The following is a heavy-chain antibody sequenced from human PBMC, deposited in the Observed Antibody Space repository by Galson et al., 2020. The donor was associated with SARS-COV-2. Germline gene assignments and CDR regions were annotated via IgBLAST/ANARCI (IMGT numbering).Heavy chain of an antibody. CDR2: ISDHGRTI. J-gene: IGHJ5*01. V-gene: IGHV3-11*04. D-gene: IGHD2-2*01. Sequence: GGSLRLSCTASGFTFSDYDMSWIRQPPGKGLEWISHISDHGRTIYYADSVKGRFTISRDNAKKSLFLLMTSLNVDDVAVYYCARQTPYAVSWFDSWGQGTLVTFSS. CDR1: GFTFSDYD. CDR3: ARQTPYAVSWFDS.